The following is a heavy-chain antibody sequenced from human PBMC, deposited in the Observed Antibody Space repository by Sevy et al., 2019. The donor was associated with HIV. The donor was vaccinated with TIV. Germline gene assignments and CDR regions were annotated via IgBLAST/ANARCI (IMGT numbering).Heavy chain of an antibody. CDR2: VYPHDSDT. D-gene: IGHD3-3*02. Sequence: GESLKISCKASGYIFNNYWIGWVRQKPGKGLEWMGIVYPHDSDTRYSPSFDGQVTISADKSTSTAFLQWSSQKASDTAMYYCARHKSIYTKWSPSDYWGQGTLVTVSS. CDR1: GYIFNNYW. V-gene: IGHV5-51*01. J-gene: IGHJ4*02. CDR3: ARHKSIYTKWSPSDY.